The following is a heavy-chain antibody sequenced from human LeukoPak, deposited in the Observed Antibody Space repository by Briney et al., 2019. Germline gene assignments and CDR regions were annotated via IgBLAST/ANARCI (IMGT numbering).Heavy chain of an antibody. CDR1: GYTFTSYG. CDR3: AKSSSWTGGLDY. Sequence: SVKVSCKASGYTFTSYGISWVRQAPGQGLEWMGGIIPIFGTANYAQKFQGRVTITADESTSTAYMELSSLRSEDTAVYYCAKSSSWTGGLDYWGQGTLVTVSS. CDR2: IIPIFGTA. J-gene: IGHJ4*02. V-gene: IGHV1-69*13. D-gene: IGHD6-13*01.